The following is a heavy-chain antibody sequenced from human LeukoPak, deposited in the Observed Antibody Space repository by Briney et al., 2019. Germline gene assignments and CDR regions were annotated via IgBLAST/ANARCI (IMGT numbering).Heavy chain of an antibody. Sequence: GGSLRLSCAASGFTFSSYAMSWVRQAPGKGLEWVSSISGSGGSTYYVDSVKGRFTISRDNSKNTLYLQVNSLRAEDTAIDYCAKVSRGSGWYGMYNFDYWGQGTLVTVSS. CDR1: GFTFSSYA. D-gene: IGHD6-19*01. CDR3: AKVSRGSGWYGMYNFDY. CDR2: ISGSGGST. V-gene: IGHV3-23*01. J-gene: IGHJ4*02.